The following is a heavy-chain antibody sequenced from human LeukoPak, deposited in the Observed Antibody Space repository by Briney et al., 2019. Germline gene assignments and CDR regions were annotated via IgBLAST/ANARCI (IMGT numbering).Heavy chain of an antibody. CDR2: IYYSGST. V-gene: IGHV4-59*01. J-gene: IGHJ4*02. CDR3: AREEAAGTIDY. D-gene: IGHD6-13*01. Sequence: PSETLSLTCTVSGGSISSYYWSWIRQPPGKGLEWIGYIYYSGSTNCNPSLKSRVTISVDTSKNQFSLKLSSVTAADTAVYYCAREEAAGTIDYWGQGTLVTVSS. CDR1: GGSISSYY.